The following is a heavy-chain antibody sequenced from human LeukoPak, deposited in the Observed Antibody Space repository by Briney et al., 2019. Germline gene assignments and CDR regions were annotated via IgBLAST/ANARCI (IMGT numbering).Heavy chain of an antibody. CDR3: GTYYYGSGSYYSPGYYFDY. Sequence: PGGSLRLSCAASGFTFSNYGMHWVRQAPGKGLEWVAVISYDGSDKDYADSVKGRFTISRDNSKNTLYLQMNSLRAEDTSVYYCGTYYYGSGSYYSPGYYFDYWGQGTLVTVSS. J-gene: IGHJ4*02. CDR2: ISYDGSDK. D-gene: IGHD3-10*01. V-gene: IGHV3-30*03. CDR1: GFTFSNYG.